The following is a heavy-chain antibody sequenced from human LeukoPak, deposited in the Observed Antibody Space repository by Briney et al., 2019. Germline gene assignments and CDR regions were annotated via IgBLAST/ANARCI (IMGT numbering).Heavy chain of an antibody. V-gene: IGHV3-21*01. Sequence: GGSLRLSCVRSRFTLSSYSMNWVRQALGKGLEWVSSISSRSSYIYYADSLRGPFTISRDNAKNSVHLQMSSRRAEDTAVYFCSRDYGSGTHYLGFDPWGQGALVTVSS. D-gene: IGHD3-10*01. CDR2: ISSRSSYI. J-gene: IGHJ5*02. CDR1: RFTLSSYS. CDR3: SRDYGSGTHYLGFDP.